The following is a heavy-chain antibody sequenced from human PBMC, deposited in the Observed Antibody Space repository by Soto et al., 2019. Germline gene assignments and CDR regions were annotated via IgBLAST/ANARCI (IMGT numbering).Heavy chain of an antibody. V-gene: IGHV1-18*01. J-gene: IGHJ2*01. CDR2: IGPYNGNT. CDR3: ARCYCSIGSCYTCWHFDL. Sequence: QVPLVQSGPEVKKPGASVKVSCQASGYTFSNYGISWVRQAPGQGLEWMGWIGPYNGNTDYAQNFQGRVTITRDTSTNTAYMELRSLRSDDTALYYCARCYCSIGSCYTCWHFDLWGRGALLTVSS. D-gene: IGHD2-15*01. CDR1: GYTFSNYG.